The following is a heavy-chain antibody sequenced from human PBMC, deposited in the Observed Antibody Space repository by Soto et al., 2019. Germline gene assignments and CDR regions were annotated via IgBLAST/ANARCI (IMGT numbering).Heavy chain of an antibody. Sequence: GGSLRLSCAASGFTFSSYAMHWVRQAPGKGLEWVAVISYDGSNKYYADPVKGRFTISRDNSKNTLYLQMNSLRAEDTAVYYCAAGRGIQLWPPYFDYWGQGTLVTVSS. J-gene: IGHJ4*02. CDR2: ISYDGSNK. D-gene: IGHD5-18*01. CDR1: GFTFSSYA. V-gene: IGHV3-30-3*01. CDR3: AAGRGIQLWPPYFDY.